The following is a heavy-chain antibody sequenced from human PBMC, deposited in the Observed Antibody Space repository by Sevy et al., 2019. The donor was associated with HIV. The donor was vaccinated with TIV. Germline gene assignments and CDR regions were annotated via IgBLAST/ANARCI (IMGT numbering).Heavy chain of an antibody. CDR3: AREGPRFLECLSIPVGRYYGMDV. CDR1: GYTFTSYG. V-gene: IGHV1-18*01. Sequence: ASVKVSCKASGYTFTSYGISWVRQAPGQGLEWMGWISAYNGNTNYAQKLQGRVTMTTDTSTNTAYMELRSLRSDDTAVYYCAREGPRFLECLSIPVGRYYGMDVWGQGTTVTVSS. CDR2: ISAYNGNT. D-gene: IGHD3-3*01. J-gene: IGHJ6*02.